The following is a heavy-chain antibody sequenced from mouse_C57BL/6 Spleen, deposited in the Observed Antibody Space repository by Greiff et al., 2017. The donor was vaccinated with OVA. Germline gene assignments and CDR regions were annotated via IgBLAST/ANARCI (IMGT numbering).Heavy chain of an antibody. CDR2: IYPGSGNT. V-gene: IGHV1-76*01. CDR1: GYTFTDYY. Sequence: QVQLQQSGAELVRPGASVKLSCKASGYTFTDYYINWVKQRPGQGLEWIARIYPGSGNTYYNEKFKGKATLTAEKSSSTAYMQLSSLTSEDSAVYFCARYGVYYYGSSDRCFDDWGTGTTVTVSS. J-gene: IGHJ1*03. D-gene: IGHD1-1*01. CDR3: ARYGVYYYGSSDRCFDD.